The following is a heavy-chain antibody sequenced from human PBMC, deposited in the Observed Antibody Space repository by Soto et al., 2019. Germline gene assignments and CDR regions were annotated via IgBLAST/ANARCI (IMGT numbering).Heavy chain of an antibody. CDR3: ATSRGGSSTSSYQSGFDY. V-gene: IGHV1-24*01. CDR1: GYTLTELS. Sequence: QVQLVQSGAEVKKPGASVKVSCKVSGYTLTELSMHWVRQAPGKGREWMGGFDPEDGETIYAQKFQGRVTMTEDTSTDTAYMELSSLRSEDTAVYYCATSRGGSSTSSYQSGFDYWGQGTLVTVSS. D-gene: IGHD2-2*01. CDR2: FDPEDGET. J-gene: IGHJ4*02.